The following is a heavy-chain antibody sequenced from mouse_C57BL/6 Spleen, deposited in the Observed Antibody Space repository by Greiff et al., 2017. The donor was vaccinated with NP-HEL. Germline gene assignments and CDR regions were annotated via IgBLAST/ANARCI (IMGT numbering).Heavy chain of an antibody. CDR1: GYAFSSSW. Sequence: VQLQQSGPELVKPGASVKISCKASGYAFSSSWMNWVKQRPGKGLEWIGRIYPGDGDTNYNGKFKGKATLTADKSSSTAYMQLSSLTSEDSAVYFCARRGSSYGYAMDYWGQGTSVTVSS. CDR3: ARRGSSYGYAMDY. CDR2: IYPGDGDT. D-gene: IGHD1-1*01. J-gene: IGHJ4*01. V-gene: IGHV1-82*01.